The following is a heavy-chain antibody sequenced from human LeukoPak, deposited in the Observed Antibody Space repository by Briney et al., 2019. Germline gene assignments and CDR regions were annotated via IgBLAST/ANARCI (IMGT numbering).Heavy chain of an antibody. CDR3: ARGGYSGSSLFDY. J-gene: IGHJ4*02. Sequence: SETLSLTCTVSGGFISSHFWSWIRQPPGKGLEWIGYIHYSGSTNYNPSLKSRVTISVDTSKNQFSLKLSSVTAADTAVYYCARGGYSGSSLFDYWGQGTLVTVSS. D-gene: IGHD1-26*01. CDR2: IHYSGST. V-gene: IGHV4-59*11. CDR1: GGFISSHF.